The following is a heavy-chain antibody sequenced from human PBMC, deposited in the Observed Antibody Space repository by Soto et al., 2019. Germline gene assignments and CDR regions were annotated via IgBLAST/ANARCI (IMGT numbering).Heavy chain of an antibody. D-gene: IGHD5-12*01. V-gene: IGHV3-23*01. CDR2: LSGSSGNT. J-gene: IGHJ5*02. Sequence: QSGGSLRLSCAASGFSFSSYAMSWVRQAPGKGLEWVSALSGSSGNTYYADSVKGRFTISRDNSKNTLYLQMNSLRAEDTAVYYCAKNGYGSDVLWWFGPWGQGTQVTVSS. CDR1: GFSFSSYA. CDR3: AKNGYGSDVLWWFGP.